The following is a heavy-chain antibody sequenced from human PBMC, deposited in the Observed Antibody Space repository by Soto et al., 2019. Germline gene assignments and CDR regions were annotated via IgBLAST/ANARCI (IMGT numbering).Heavy chain of an antibody. J-gene: IGHJ6*02. CDR2: INAGNGNT. CDR1: GYTFTSYA. Sequence: GASVKVSYNASGYTFTSYAMHWVRPAPGQRLEWMGWINAGNGNTKYSQKFQGRVTITRDTSASTAYMELSSLRSEDTAVYYCAIPVGGYDCYYYYRMDVWGQGTTVIVSS. D-gene: IGHD5-12*01. CDR3: AIPVGGYDCYYYYRMDV. V-gene: IGHV1-3*01.